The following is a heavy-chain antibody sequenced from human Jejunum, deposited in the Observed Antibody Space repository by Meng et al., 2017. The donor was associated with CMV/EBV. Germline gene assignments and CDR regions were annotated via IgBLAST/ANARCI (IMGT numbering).Heavy chain of an antibody. Sequence: ASSGFTVSSYDMHWVRHATGKGLEWVSTLGVADDTYYVGSVKGRFTISRETAKNSLYLQMNSLRAGDTAVYYCSRAHPYYFGMDVWGQGTTVTVSS. CDR3: SRAHPYYFGMDV. CDR2: LGVADDT. V-gene: IGHV3-13*01. CDR1: GFTVSSYD. J-gene: IGHJ6*02.